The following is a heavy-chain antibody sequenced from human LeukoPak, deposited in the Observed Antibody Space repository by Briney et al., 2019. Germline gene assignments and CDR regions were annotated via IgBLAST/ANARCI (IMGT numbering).Heavy chain of an antibody. Sequence: ASVKVSCKASGYTFTDYYIHWVRQAPGQGLEWMGWIKPNNGGTNFAQEFQGRVTMTRDTSISTAYMELTRLRSDDTAVYYCATRDGRNAYDFGGYFDSWGQGTLVTVSS. CDR2: IKPNNGGT. V-gene: IGHV1-2*02. D-gene: IGHD3-3*01. CDR3: ATRDGRNAYDFGGYFDS. CDR1: GYTFTDYY. J-gene: IGHJ4*02.